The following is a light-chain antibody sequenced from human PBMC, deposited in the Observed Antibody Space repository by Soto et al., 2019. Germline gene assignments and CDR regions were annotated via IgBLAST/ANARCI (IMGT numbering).Light chain of an antibody. CDR2: SDN. V-gene: IGLV1-44*01. Sequence: QSVLTQPPSASGTPGQRVTISCSGSSSNIRSNPVNWYRQLPGTAPRLLIYSDNQRPSGVPDRFSGSKSGTSASLAIRGLHSEDEADYYCAAWDDTLNGQLFGGGTKLTVL. CDR1: SSNIRSNP. J-gene: IGLJ3*02. CDR3: AAWDDTLNGQL.